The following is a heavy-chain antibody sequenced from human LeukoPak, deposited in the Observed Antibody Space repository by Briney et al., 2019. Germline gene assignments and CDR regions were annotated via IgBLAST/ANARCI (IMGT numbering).Heavy chain of an antibody. CDR2: ISYDGSNK. D-gene: IGHD6-13*01. J-gene: IGHJ4*02. Sequence: PGRSLRLSCAASGFTFSSYAMHWVRQAPGKGLEWVAVISYDGSNKYYADSVKGRFTISRDNSKNTLYLQMNSLRAEDTAVYYCARGGDYLYSSSWYYFDYWGQGTLVTVSS. V-gene: IGHV3-30-3*01. CDR3: ARGGDYLYSSSWYYFDY. CDR1: GFTFSSYA.